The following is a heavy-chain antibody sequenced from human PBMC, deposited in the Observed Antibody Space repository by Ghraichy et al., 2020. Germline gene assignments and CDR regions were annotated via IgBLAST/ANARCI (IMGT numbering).Heavy chain of an antibody. V-gene: IGHV4-59*01. J-gene: IGHJ4*02. CDR2: IYYSGST. CDR1: GGSISSYY. Sequence: SETLSLTCTVSGGSISSYYWSWIRQPPGKGLEWIGYIYYSGSTNYNPSLKSRVTISVDTSKNQFSLKLSSVTAADTAVYYCASQRSSLDYWGQGTLVTVSS. D-gene: IGHD2-2*01. CDR3: ASQRSSLDY.